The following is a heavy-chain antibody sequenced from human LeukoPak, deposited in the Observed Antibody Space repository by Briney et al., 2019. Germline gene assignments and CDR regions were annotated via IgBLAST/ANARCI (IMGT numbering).Heavy chain of an antibody. CDR2: IYTSGST. V-gene: IGHV4-61*02. CDR1: GGSISSGSYY. J-gene: IGHJ4*02. D-gene: IGHD4-11*01. Sequence: SETLSLTCTVSGGSISSGSYYWSWIRQPAGKGLEWIGRIYTSGSTNYNPSLKSRVTISVDTSKNQFSLKLSFVTAADTAVYYCAREGLQWPLDYWGQGTLVTVSS. CDR3: AREGLQWPLDY.